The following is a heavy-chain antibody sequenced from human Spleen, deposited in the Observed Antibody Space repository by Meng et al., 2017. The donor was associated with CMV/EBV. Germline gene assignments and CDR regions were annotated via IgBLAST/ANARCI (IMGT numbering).Heavy chain of an antibody. V-gene: IGHV1-2*02. CDR2: INPSSGDT. D-gene: IGHD4-17*01. CDR3: ARDLRGLLDYFDY. Sequence: ASVKVSCKASGYPFTGYYIHWVRQAPGQGLEWMGWINPSSGDTNSAQKFQGRVTMTRDTSISTAYMELTRLTSDDTAVYYCARDLRGLLDYFDYWGLGTLVTVSS. CDR1: GYPFTGYY. J-gene: IGHJ4*02.